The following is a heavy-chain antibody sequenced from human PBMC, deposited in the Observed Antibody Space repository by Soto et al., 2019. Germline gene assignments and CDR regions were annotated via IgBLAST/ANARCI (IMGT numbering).Heavy chain of an antibody. CDR2: ISYDGSNK. Sequence: GGSLRLSCAASGFTFSSYGMHWVRQAPGKGLEWVAVISYDGSNKYYADSVKGRFTISRDNSKNTLYLQMNSLRAEDTAVYYCAKDRALGATEDYWGQGTLVTVSS. D-gene: IGHD1-26*01. CDR3: AKDRALGATEDY. V-gene: IGHV3-30*18. J-gene: IGHJ4*02. CDR1: GFTFSSYG.